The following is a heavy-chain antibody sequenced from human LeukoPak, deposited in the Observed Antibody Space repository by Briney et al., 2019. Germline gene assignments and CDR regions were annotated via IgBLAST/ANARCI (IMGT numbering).Heavy chain of an antibody. CDR2: INHSGST. J-gene: IGHJ4*02. D-gene: IGHD3-22*01. CDR3: ARAALYFDSSAYSYYFDY. CDR1: GGSFSGYY. V-gene: IGHV4-34*01. Sequence: PSETLSLTCAVYGGSFSGYYWSWIRQPPGKGLEWIGEINHSGSTNYNPSLKSRVTISVETSTNQFSLRLSSVTAAGTAVYFCARAALYFDSSAYSYYFDYWGQGTLVTVSS.